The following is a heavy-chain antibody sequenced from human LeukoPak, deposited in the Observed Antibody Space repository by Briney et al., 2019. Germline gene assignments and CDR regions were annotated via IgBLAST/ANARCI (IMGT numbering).Heavy chain of an antibody. CDR2: LNPNSGGT. CDR3: ARVPGMTTVTKQGNYYYYYGMDV. J-gene: IGHJ6*02. D-gene: IGHD4-17*01. CDR1: GYTFTGHY. Sequence: ASVKVSCKASGYTFTGHYMHWVRQAPGQGLEWMGWLNPNSGGTNSAQKFQGRVTMTRDTSISTVYMELSRLRSDDTAVYYCARVPGMTTVTKQGNYYYYYGMDVWGQGTTVTVSS. V-gene: IGHV1-2*02.